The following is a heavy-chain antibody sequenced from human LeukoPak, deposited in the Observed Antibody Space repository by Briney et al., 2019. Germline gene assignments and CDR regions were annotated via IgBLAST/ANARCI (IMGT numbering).Heavy chain of an antibody. CDR2: IDTGGSYT. D-gene: IGHD3-22*01. Sequence: GGSLRLSCAASGFTFSSYWTHWLRQTPGQGLVWVSRIDTGGSYTSYADSVKGRFTISRDNAKNTLYMEMNSLRAEDTAVYYCARDFPISDSSGCYLDYWGQGTQVTASS. CDR3: ARDFPISDSSGCYLDY. V-gene: IGHV3-74*01. CDR1: GFTFSSYW. J-gene: IGHJ4*02.